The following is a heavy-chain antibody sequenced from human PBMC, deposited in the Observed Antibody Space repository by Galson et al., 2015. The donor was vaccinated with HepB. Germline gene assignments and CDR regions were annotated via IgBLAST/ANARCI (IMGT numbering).Heavy chain of an antibody. V-gene: IGHV4-61*02. Sequence: TLSLTCTVSGGSISSGSYYWNWIRQPAGKGLEWIGRIYTSGSTNYNPSLKSRVTMSVDTSKYQFSLKLSSVTAADTAVYYCARDRPTVTTWSYYYYYMDVWGKGTTVTVSS. CDR1: GGSISSGSYY. CDR3: ARDRPTVTTWSYYYYYMDV. CDR2: IYTSGST. D-gene: IGHD4-11*01. J-gene: IGHJ6*03.